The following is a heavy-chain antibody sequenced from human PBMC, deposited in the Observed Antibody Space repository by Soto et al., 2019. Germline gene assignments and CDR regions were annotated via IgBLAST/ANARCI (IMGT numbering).Heavy chain of an antibody. CDR1: GFTFSSYA. J-gene: IGHJ6*02. CDR2: ISYDGSNK. V-gene: IGHV3-30-3*01. D-gene: IGHD4-17*01. Sequence: QVQLVESGGGVVQPGRSLRLSCAASGFTFSSYAMHWVRQAPGKGLEWVAVISYDGSNKYYADSVKGRFTISRDNSKNTLYLQMNRLRAEDTAVYYCAREEYGDFGRNYYYYYGMDVWGQGPTVTVSS. CDR3: AREEYGDFGRNYYYYYGMDV.